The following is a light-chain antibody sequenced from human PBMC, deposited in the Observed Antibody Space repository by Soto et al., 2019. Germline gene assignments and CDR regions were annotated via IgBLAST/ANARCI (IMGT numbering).Light chain of an antibody. Sequence: QSALTQPASVSGSPGQSITISCTGTSSDVGDYDYVSWYQQHPDKAPKLMIYEVSSRPSGVSNRFSGSKSGNTASLTISGLQAEDEADYYCSSYTCSSTSHVLFGGGTKLTVL. CDR3: SSYTCSSTSHVL. CDR1: SSDVGDYDY. J-gene: IGLJ2*01. V-gene: IGLV2-14*01. CDR2: EVS.